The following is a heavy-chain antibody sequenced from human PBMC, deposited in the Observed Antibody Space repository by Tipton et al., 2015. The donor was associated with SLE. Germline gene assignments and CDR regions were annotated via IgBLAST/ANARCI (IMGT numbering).Heavy chain of an antibody. CDR1: GYTFTSYG. CDR3: ARDGGGVGATYYCYGMDV. CDR2: ISAYNGNT. J-gene: IGHJ6*02. D-gene: IGHD1-26*01. Sequence: QSGAEVKKPGASVKVSCKASGYTFTSYGISWVRQAPGQGLEWMGWISAYNGNTNYAQKLQGRVTMTTDTSTSTAYMELRSLRSDATAVYYCARDGGGVGATYYCYGMDVWGQGTTVTVSS. V-gene: IGHV1-18*01.